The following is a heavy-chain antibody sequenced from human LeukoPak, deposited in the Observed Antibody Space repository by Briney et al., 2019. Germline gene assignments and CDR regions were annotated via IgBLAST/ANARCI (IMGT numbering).Heavy chain of an antibody. V-gene: IGHV1-69*05. Sequence: SVKVSCKASGGTFSSYAISWVRQAPGQGLEWMGGIIPIFGTANYAQKFQGRVTITTDESTSTAYMELSSLRSEDAAVYYCARDNWNYLVNWFDPWGQGTLVTVSS. CDR1: GGTFSSYA. J-gene: IGHJ5*02. CDR2: IIPIFGTA. D-gene: IGHD1-7*01. CDR3: ARDNWNYLVNWFDP.